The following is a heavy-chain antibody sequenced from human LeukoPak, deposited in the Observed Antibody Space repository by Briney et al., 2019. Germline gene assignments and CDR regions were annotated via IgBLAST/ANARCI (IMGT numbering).Heavy chain of an antibody. D-gene: IGHD3-22*01. CDR1: GFTFSSYA. J-gene: IGHJ4*02. Sequence: PGGSLRLSCAASGFTFSSYAMHWVRQAPGKGLEYVSAISSNGGSTYYANSVKGRFTISRDSSKNTLYLQMGSLRAEDMAVYYCARAKYYDSSGYYLGFFDYWGQGTLVTVSS. CDR3: ARAKYYDSSGYYLGFFDY. CDR2: ISSNGGST. V-gene: IGHV3-64*01.